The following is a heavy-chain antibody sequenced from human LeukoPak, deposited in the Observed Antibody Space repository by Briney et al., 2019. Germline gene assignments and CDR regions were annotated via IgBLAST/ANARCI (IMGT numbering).Heavy chain of an antibody. CDR1: GYTFTSYG. Sequence: VSVKVSCKASGYTFTSYGTSWVRQAPGQWLEWMGWISAYNGNTNYAQKLQGRVTMTTDTSTSTAYMELRSLRSDDTAVYYCARDGGGFWSGLTRGQGTLVTVSS. V-gene: IGHV1-18*01. J-gene: IGHJ4*02. D-gene: IGHD3-3*01. CDR3: ARDGGGFWSGLT. CDR2: ISAYNGNT.